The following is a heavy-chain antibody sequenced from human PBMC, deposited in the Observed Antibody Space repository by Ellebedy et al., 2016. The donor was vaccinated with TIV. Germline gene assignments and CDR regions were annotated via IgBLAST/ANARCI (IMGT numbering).Heavy chain of an antibody. V-gene: IGHV1-8*01. Sequence: ASVKVSCXASGYTFTSYDINWVRQATGQGLVWMGWMNPNSGNTGCAQKFQGRVTMTRNTSISTAYMELSSLRSEDTAVYYCARMTTNVYPHYYYYMDVWGKGTTVTVSS. CDR2: MNPNSGNT. J-gene: IGHJ6*03. CDR1: GYTFTSYD. CDR3: ARMTTNVYPHYYYYMDV. D-gene: IGHD4-11*01.